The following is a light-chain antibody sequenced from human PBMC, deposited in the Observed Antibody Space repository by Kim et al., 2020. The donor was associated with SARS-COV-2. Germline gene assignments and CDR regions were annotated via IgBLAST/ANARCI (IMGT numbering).Light chain of an antibody. CDR3: NSRDSSGNHLV. J-gene: IGLJ3*02. CDR1: SLRSYY. V-gene: IGLV3-19*01. Sequence: LGQTVRSTCQGDSLRSYYASWFQQKPGQAPVLVIYGKNNRPSGIPDRFSGSSSGNTASLTITGAQAEDEADYYCNSRDSSGNHLVFGGGTQLTVL. CDR2: GKN.